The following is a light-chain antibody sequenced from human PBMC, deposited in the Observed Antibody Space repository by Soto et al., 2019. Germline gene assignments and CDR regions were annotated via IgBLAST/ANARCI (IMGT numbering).Light chain of an antibody. CDR2: EVT. V-gene: IGLV2-14*01. J-gene: IGLJ2*01. CDR1: SNDVGIYNY. Sequence: QSALTQPASVSGSPGQSITISCTGTSNDVGIYNYVSWYQQHPGKAPKLIIYEVTNRPSGVSDRFSGSKSDNTASLTISGLQAEDEADYYCSSYAGNNVVFGGGTKLTVL. CDR3: SSYAGNNVV.